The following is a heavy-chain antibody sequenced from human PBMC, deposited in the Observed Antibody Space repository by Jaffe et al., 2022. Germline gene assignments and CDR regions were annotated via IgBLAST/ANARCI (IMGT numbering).Heavy chain of an antibody. V-gene: IGHV3-48*03. CDR1: GFTFSSYE. J-gene: IGHJ4*02. CDR2: ISSSGSTI. Sequence: EVQLVESGGGLVQPGGSLRLSCAASGFTFSSYEMNWVRQAPGKGLEWVSYISSSGSTIYYADSVKGRFTISRDNAKNSLYLQMNSLRAEDTAVYYCAGAVAGYYYFDYWGQGTLVTVSS. CDR3: AGAVAGYYYFDY. D-gene: IGHD6-19*01.